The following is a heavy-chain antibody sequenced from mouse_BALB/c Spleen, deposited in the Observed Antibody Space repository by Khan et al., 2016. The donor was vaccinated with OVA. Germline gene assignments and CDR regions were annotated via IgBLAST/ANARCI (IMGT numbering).Heavy chain of an antibody. CDR2: ISSGGTYT. CDR3: TRFITATKGDYYALDY. V-gene: IGHV5-6*01. J-gene: IGHJ4*01. Sequence: EVELVESGGDLVKPGGSLKLSCAASGFIFSSYGMSWVRQTPDKRLEWVATISSGGTYTYYPDSVKGRLTISRDDAKNVRSLQLSSLKSEDTAMYYCTRFITATKGDYYALDYWGRGTSVTVSS. CDR1: GFIFSSYG. D-gene: IGHD1-2*01.